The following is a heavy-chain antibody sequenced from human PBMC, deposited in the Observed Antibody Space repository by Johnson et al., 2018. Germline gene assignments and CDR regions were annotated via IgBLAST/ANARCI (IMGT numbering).Heavy chain of an antibody. CDR1: GFTFSDYY. Sequence: QVQLVQSGGGLVKPGGSLRLSCAASGFTFSDYYMSWIRQAPGKGLEWVSYISSSSSTIYYADPVKGRFTISRDNAKNSLYLQMNSLRDEDTAVYYCAGDSWPIAVAGTRGAFDIWGQGTMVTVSS. J-gene: IGHJ3*02. CDR3: AGDSWPIAVAGTRGAFDI. V-gene: IGHV3-11*04. CDR2: ISSSSSTI. D-gene: IGHD6-19*01.